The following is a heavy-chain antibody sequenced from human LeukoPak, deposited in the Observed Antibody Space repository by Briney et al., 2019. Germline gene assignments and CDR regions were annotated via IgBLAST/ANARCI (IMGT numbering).Heavy chain of an antibody. J-gene: IGHJ1*01. CDR1: GYSISSGYY. D-gene: IGHD3-22*01. CDR3: AKGVSYYYDSSGPSEPEYFQH. CDR2: IYHSGST. V-gene: IGHV4-38-2*02. Sequence: SETLSLTCTVSGYSISSGYYWGWIRQPPGKGLEWIGSIYHSGSTYYNPSLKSRVTISVDTSKNQFSLKLSSVTAADTAVYYCAKGVSYYYDSSGPSEPEYFQHWGQGTLVTVSS.